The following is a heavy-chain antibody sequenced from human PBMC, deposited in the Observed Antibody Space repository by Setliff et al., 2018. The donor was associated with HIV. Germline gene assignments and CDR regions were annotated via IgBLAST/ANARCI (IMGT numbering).Heavy chain of an antibody. CDR3: TRDRWLGSGPDTFDI. D-gene: IGHD3-3*01. Sequence: GGSLRLSCAASGFMFSDYYMSWIRQTPGKGLEWVAYISGRGTTTYFADSVKGRFTISRDNAQNSVYLQMNSLTAEDTAMYFCTRDRWLGSGPDTFDIWGQGTMVTVSS. V-gene: IGHV3-11*04. J-gene: IGHJ3*02. CDR1: GFMFSDYY. CDR2: ISGRGTTT.